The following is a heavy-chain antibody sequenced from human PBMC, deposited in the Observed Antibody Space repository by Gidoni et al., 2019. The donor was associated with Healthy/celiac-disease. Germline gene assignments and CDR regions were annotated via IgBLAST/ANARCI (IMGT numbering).Heavy chain of an antibody. V-gene: IGHV1-2*02. CDR3: ARDSTGIAVAGTGFPDY. D-gene: IGHD6-19*01. Sequence: QVQLVQSGAEVKKPGASVKVCCKASGYNVNGAYMHWLRPDHGQGLEWRGGINPNSGVTNYSQKFQGRVTMTRDTSISTAYMELSRLISDDTAVYYCARDSTGIAVAGTGFPDYWGQGTLVTVSS. J-gene: IGHJ4*02. CDR1: GYNVNGAY. CDR2: INPNSGVT.